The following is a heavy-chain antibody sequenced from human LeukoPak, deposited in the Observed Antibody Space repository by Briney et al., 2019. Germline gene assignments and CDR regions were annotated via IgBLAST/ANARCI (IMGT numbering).Heavy chain of an antibody. CDR3: ARDRQLKIESGNFTPLGY. Sequence: ASVKASCKASGYTFTSYGISWVRQAPGQGLEWMGIINPSGGSTSYAQKFQGRVTMTTDTSTSTAYMELRSLTSDDTAVYYCARDRQLKIESGNFTPLGYWGQGTLVTVSS. J-gene: IGHJ4*02. CDR2: INPSGGST. D-gene: IGHD1-26*01. CDR1: GYTFTSYG. V-gene: IGHV1-18*01.